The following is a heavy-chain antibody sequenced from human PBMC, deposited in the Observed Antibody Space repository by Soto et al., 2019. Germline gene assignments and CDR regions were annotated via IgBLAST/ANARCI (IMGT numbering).Heavy chain of an antibody. V-gene: IGHV1-3*01. J-gene: IGHJ5*02. CDR1: GYTFTSYA. Sequence: QVQVVQSGAEVKKPGASVKVSCKASGYTFTSYAMHWVRQAPGQRLEWMGWINAGNGNTKYSQKFQGRVTITRDTAASTAYMELSSLRSEDTAVYYCARGIGWPGFFDPWGQGTLVTVSS. CDR2: INAGNGNT. D-gene: IGHD6-19*01. CDR3: ARGIGWPGFFDP.